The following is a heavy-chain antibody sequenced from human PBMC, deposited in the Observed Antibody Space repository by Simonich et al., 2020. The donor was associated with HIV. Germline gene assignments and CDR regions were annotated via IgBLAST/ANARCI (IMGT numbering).Heavy chain of an antibody. J-gene: IGHJ4*02. CDR1: GGSFNGYY. D-gene: IGHD2-21*02. CDR3: ARLRGDRYDY. Sequence: QVHLQQWGAGLLKPSETLSLTCAVYGGSFNGYYWTWIRQPPGKGLEWIGEINHSGSTDYNPSLKSRVTMSVDTSKNQFSLKLNSVTAADTAIYYCARLRGDRYDYWGQGTLVTVSS. V-gene: IGHV4-34*01. CDR2: INHSGST.